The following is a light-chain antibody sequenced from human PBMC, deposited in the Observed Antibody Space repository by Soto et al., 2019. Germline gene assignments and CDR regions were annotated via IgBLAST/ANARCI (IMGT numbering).Light chain of an antibody. CDR1: SSDVGGYNY. J-gene: IGLJ1*01. CDR2: EVS. V-gene: IGLV2-8*01. Sequence: QLVLPQPPSASGSPGQSVTISCTGTSSDVGGYNYVSWYQQHPGKAPKLMIYEVSKRPSGVPDRFSGSKSGNTASLTVSGLQADDEADYYCSSYAGSNNYVFGTGTKLTVL. CDR3: SSYAGSNNYV.